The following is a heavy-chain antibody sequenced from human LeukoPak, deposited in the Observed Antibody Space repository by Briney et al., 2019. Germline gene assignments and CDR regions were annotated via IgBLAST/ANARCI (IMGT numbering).Heavy chain of an antibody. D-gene: IGHD4-17*01. CDR2: IYHSGST. CDR3: ARRDGDYDGYFQH. J-gene: IGHJ1*01. CDR1: GGSISSYY. Sequence: SETLSLTCTVSGGSISSYYWSWIRQPPGKGLEWIGYIYHSGSTYYNPSLKSRVTISVDRSKNQFSLKLSSVTAADTAVYYCARRDGDYDGYFQHWGQGTLVTVSS. V-gene: IGHV4-59*12.